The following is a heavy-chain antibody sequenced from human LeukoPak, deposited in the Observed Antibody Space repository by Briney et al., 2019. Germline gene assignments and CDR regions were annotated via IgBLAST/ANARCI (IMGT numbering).Heavy chain of an antibody. CDR1: GFTFSSYW. V-gene: IGHV3-74*01. D-gene: IGHD6-6*01. CDR3: VREYSSSSGRAFDI. CDR2: ISTDGSST. J-gene: IGHJ3*02. Sequence: GGSLRHSCAASGFTFSSYWMHWVRQAPGKGLVWVSRISTDGSSTNSADSVKGRFTISRDNAKNTLYLQMNSLRAEDTAVYYCVREYSSSSGRAFDIWGQGTMVTVSP.